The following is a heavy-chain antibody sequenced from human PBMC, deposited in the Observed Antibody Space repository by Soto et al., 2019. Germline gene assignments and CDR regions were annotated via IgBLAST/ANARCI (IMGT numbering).Heavy chain of an antibody. CDR2: ISLSGSTI. J-gene: IGHJ4*02. D-gene: IGHD3-3*02. CDR3: ARESFSASPNFFDY. CDR1: GFAFSNYE. V-gene: IGHV3-48*03. Sequence: GGSLRLSCAASGFAFSNYEMNWVRQAPGKGLEWVSYISLSGSTIYYADSVKGRFTISRDDAKNSLYLQMDSLRADATAVYYCARESFSASPNFFDYWGQGTLVTVSS.